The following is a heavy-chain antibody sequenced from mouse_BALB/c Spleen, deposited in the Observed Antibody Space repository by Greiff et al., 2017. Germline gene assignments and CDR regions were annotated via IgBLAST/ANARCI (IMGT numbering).Heavy chain of an antibody. CDR2: IDPANGNT. D-gene: IGHD2-1*01. CDR3: AKGTGNSYAMDY. J-gene: IGHJ4*01. CDR1: GFNIKDTY. Sequence: EVQVVESGAELVKPGASVKLSCTASGFNIKDTYMHWVKQRPEQGLEWIGRIDPANGNTKYDPKFQGKATITADTSSNTAYLQLSSLTSEDTAVYYCAKGTGNSYAMDYWGQGTSVTVSS. V-gene: IGHV14-3*02.